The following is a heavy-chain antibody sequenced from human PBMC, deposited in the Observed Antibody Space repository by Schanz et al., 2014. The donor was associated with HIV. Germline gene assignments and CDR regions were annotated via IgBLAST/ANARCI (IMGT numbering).Heavy chain of an antibody. CDR2: ISYDGRNK. CDR3: AKDRNHYDSRYRGKGNYYYYYGMDV. V-gene: IGHV3-30*18. D-gene: IGHD3-22*01. CDR1: GFSFDTFG. Sequence: QVQLVESGGGVVQPGRSLRLSCAGSGFSFDTFGIHWVRQAPGKGLEWVAVISYDGRNKYQAASVKGRFTVSRDNAKNTVYLQMKSLRPEDTAVYYCAKDRNHYDSRYRGKGNYYYYYGMDVWGQGTTVTVSS. J-gene: IGHJ6*02.